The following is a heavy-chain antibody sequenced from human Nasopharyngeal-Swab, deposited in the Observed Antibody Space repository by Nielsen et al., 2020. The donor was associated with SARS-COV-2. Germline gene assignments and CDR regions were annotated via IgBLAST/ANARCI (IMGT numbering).Heavy chain of an antibody. CDR2: INPSGGST. V-gene: IGHV1-46*01. J-gene: IGHJ4*02. Sequence: ASVKVSCKASGYTFTSYYMHWVRQAPGQGLEWMGIINPSGGSTSYAQKFQGRVTMTRDTSTSTVYMELSGLRSEDTAVYYCARPTSPYYFDYWGQGTLVTVSS. CDR3: ARPTSPYYFDY. CDR1: GYTFTSYY.